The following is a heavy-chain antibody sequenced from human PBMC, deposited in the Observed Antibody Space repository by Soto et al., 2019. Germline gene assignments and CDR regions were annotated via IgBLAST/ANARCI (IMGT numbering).Heavy chain of an antibody. CDR1: GFTFSSYS. CDR2: ISSSSSYI. J-gene: IGHJ4*02. V-gene: IGHV3-21*01. Sequence: GGSLRLSCAASGFTFSSYSMNWVRQAPGKGLEWVSSISSSSSYIYYADSVKGRFTISRDNAKNSLYLQMNSLRAEDTAVYYCARGGSSWSPFDYWGQGTLVTVYS. CDR3: ARGGSSWSPFDY. D-gene: IGHD6-13*01.